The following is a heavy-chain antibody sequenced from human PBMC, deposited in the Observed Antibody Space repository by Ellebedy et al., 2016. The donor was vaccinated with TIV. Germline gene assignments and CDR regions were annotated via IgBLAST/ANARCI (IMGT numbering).Heavy chain of an antibody. J-gene: IGHJ4*02. D-gene: IGHD6-19*01. V-gene: IGHV1-18*04. CDR3: ARGDNSAWHAGSWFNY. Sequence: AASVKVSCKASGYSFSRYGISWVRQAPGQGLEWMGWISVYNDNGKYAQKFQGRVTMNTDTSTNPAYMELRSLRSEDTAVYYCARGDNSAWHAGSWFNYWGQGTLVTFSS. CDR1: GYSFSRYG. CDR2: ISVYNDNG.